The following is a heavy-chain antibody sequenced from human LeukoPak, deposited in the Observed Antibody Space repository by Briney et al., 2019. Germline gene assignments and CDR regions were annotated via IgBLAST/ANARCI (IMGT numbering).Heavy chain of an antibody. J-gene: IGHJ4*02. CDR3: ARDSGTEYSSSYYFDY. CDR2: ISYDGSNK. Sequence: GRSLRLSCAASGFTFSSYAMHWVRQAPGKGLEWVAVISYDGSNKYYADSVKGRFTISRDNSKNTLYLQTNSLRAEDTAVYYCARDSGTEYSSSYYFDYWGQGTLVTVSS. V-gene: IGHV3-30-3*01. CDR1: GFTFSSYA. D-gene: IGHD6-6*01.